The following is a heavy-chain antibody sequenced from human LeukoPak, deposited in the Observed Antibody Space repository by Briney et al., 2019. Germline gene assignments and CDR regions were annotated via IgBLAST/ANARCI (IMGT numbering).Heavy chain of an antibody. V-gene: IGHV3-9*01. CDR2: ISWNSGNI. J-gene: IGHJ6*02. CDR3: TKDKGGHGSGSYIWAGMDV. Sequence: GGSLRLSCAASGFSFEDYAMHWVRQAPGKGLESVSGISWNSGNIGYADSVKGRFTISRDNAKNSLYLQMNSLRAEDTALYYCTKDKGGHGSGSYIWAGMDVWGQGTTVTVSS. CDR1: GFSFEDYA. D-gene: IGHD3-10*01.